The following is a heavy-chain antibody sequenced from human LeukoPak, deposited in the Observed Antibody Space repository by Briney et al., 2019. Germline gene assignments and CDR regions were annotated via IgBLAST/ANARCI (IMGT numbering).Heavy chain of an antibody. J-gene: IGHJ6*04. Sequence: SVKVSCKASGYTFTSYYIHWVRQAPGQGLEWMGGIIPIFGTANYAQKFQGRVTITADKSTSTAYMELSSLRSEDTAVYYCARDRYYYGSGSYYTLDVWGKGTTVTVSS. CDR3: ARDRYYYGSGSYYTLDV. CDR1: GYTFTSYY. CDR2: IIPIFGTA. D-gene: IGHD3-10*01. V-gene: IGHV1-69*06.